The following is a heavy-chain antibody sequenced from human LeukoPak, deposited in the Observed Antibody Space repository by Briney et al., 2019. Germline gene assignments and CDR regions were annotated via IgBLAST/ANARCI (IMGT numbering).Heavy chain of an antibody. D-gene: IGHD3-22*01. CDR2: INPSGGST. Sequence: ASVKVSRKASGYTFTSYYIHWVRQAPGQGLEWMGIINPSGGSTSYAQNFQGRITVTRDTSTSIVYMELSSLRSEDTAVYYCARAVFHESSGSKYYFDYWGQGTLVTVSS. V-gene: IGHV1-46*01. J-gene: IGHJ4*02. CDR1: GYTFTSYY. CDR3: ARAVFHESSGSKYYFDY.